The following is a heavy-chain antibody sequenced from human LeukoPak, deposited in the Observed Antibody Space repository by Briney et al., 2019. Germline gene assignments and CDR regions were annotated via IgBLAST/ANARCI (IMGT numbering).Heavy chain of an antibody. V-gene: IGHV1-18*01. D-gene: IGHD5-12*01. Sequence: ASVKVSCKAPGYTFTSYGITWVRQAPGQGLEWMGWISVYNGNTNYVQKLQGRVTMTTDTSTSTAYMELRSLRSDDTAVYYCARGSGYDPSNYYYYMDVWGKGTTVTVSS. CDR1: GYTFTSYG. CDR2: ISVYNGNT. J-gene: IGHJ6*03. CDR3: ARGSGYDPSNYYYYMDV.